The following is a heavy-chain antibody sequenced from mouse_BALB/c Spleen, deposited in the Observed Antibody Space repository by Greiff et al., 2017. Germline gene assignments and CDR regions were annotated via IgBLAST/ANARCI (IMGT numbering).Heavy chain of an antibody. J-gene: IGHJ4*01. CDR1: GFTFSSYG. D-gene: IGHD1-1*01. Sequence: EVQLQESGGDLVKPGGSLKLSCAASGFTFSSYGMSWVRQTPDKRLEWVATISSGGSYTYYPDSVKGRFTISRDNAKNNLYLQMSSLKSEDTAMYYCARVYYYGSSPLYYAMDYWGQGTSVTVSS. CDR3: ARVYYYGSSPLYYAMDY. V-gene: IGHV5-6*01. CDR2: ISSGGSYT.